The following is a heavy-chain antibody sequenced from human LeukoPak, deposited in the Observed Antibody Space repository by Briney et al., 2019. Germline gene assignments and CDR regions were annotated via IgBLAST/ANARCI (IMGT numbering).Heavy chain of an antibody. Sequence: ASVKVSCKASGYTFTGYYMHWVRQAPGQGLEWMGWINPNSGGTNHAQKFQGRVTMTRDTSISTAYMELSRLRSDDTAVYYCARLIYYDSSGPISYWGQGTLVTVSS. D-gene: IGHD3-22*01. CDR3: ARLIYYDSSGPISY. CDR2: INPNSGGT. V-gene: IGHV1-2*02. J-gene: IGHJ4*02. CDR1: GYTFTGYY.